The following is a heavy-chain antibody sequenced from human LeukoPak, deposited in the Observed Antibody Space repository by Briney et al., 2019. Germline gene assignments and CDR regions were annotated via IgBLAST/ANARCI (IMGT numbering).Heavy chain of an antibody. CDR1: GGSFSGYY. D-gene: IGHD6-13*01. Sequence: TSETLSLTCAVYGGSFSGYYWIWVRQPPGKGLEWIGEINHSGSTNYNPSLKSRVTISVDTSKNQFSLKLSSVTAADTAVYYCARGLLGSSSWHGDWFDPWGQGTLVTVSS. CDR2: INHSGST. J-gene: IGHJ5*02. V-gene: IGHV4-34*01. CDR3: ARGLLGSSSWHGDWFDP.